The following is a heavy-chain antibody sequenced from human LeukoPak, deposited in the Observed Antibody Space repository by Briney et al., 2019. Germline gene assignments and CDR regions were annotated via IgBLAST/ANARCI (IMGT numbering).Heavy chain of an antibody. CDR1: GFTFSSYG. Sequence: GRSLRLSCAASGFTFSSYGMHWVRQAPGKGLEWVAVISYDGSNKYYADSVKGRFTISRDNSKNTLYLQMNGLRAEDTAVYYCAKVPQWGQGTLVTVSS. CDR2: ISYDGSNK. V-gene: IGHV3-30*18. J-gene: IGHJ4*02. CDR3: AKVPQ.